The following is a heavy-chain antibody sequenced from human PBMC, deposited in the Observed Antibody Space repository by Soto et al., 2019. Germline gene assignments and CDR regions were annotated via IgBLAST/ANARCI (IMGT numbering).Heavy chain of an antibody. D-gene: IGHD3-22*01. J-gene: IGHJ4*01. CDR1: GDSVSNSGYS. CDR3: ARARPCYYYDSRRYYSGI. V-gene: IGHV4-39*07. Sequence: SETLSLTCTVSGDSVSNSGYSWGWIRQSPGKRLDWIGSVSFSGSKYYNPSLRSRVTISVDTSKNQFSLKLSSVTAADTAGYYCARARPCYYYDSRRYYSGIWCHGTLLTGSS. CDR2: VSFSGSK.